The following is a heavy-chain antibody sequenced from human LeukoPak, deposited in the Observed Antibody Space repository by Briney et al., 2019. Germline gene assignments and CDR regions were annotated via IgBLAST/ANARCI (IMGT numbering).Heavy chain of an antibody. D-gene: IGHD3-10*01. CDR2: MSYDGSNK. Sequence: WGSLRLSCVASGFTFSDHYMDWVRQAPGKGLEWVAVMSYDGSNKYYADSVKGRFTISRDNSKNTLYLQMNSLRAEDTAVYYCARGRGSYYYYGMDVWGQGTTVTVSS. CDR3: ARGRGSYYYYGMDV. V-gene: IGHV3-30-3*01. J-gene: IGHJ6*02. CDR1: GFTFSDHY.